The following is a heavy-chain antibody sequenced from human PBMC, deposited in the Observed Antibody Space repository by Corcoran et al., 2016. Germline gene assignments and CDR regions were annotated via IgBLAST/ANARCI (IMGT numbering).Heavy chain of an antibody. V-gene: IGHV3-30*03. D-gene: IGHD1-7*01. CDR3: ARDRGRMGSLELDNYHFGKDV. CDR2: ISHDGSTK. CDR1: GFTFSSYG. J-gene: IGHJ6*02. Sequence: QVQLVESGGGVVQPGRSLRLSCVVSGFTFSSYGIHWVRQAPVKGLEWVAVISHDGSTKYYADSVKGRFTISRDNSKNTLYLQMNSRTFEDTAVYYCARDRGRMGSLELDNYHFGKDVWGQGTTVTVSS.